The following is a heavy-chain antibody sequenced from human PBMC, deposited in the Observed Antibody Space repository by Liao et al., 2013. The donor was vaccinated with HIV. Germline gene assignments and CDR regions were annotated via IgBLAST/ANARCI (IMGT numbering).Heavy chain of an antibody. CDR2: IYTSGST. Sequence: QVQLQESGPGLVKPSETLSLTCTVSGGSISSYYWSWIRQPAGKGLEWIGRIYTSGSTNYNPSLKSRVTMSVDTSKNQFSLKLSSVTAADTAVYYXARQEQLAPPEDNYMDVWGKGTTVTVSS. D-gene: IGHD6-6*01. V-gene: IGHV4-4*07. CDR1: GGSISSYY. J-gene: IGHJ6*03. CDR3: ARQEQLAPPEDNYMDV.